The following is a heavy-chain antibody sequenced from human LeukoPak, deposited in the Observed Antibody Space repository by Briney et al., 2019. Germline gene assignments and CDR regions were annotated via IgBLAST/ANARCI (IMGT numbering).Heavy chain of an antibody. D-gene: IGHD3-10*01. CDR2: IYYSGST. CDR3: ARPTMVRGVILAFDI. J-gene: IGHJ3*02. V-gene: IGHV4-59*01. Sequence: SETLSLTCTVSGGSISSYYWSWIRQPPGKGPEWIGYIYYSGSTNYNPSLKSRVTISVDTSKNQFSLKLSSVTAADTAVYYCARPTMVRGVILAFDIWGQGTMATVSS. CDR1: GGSISSYY.